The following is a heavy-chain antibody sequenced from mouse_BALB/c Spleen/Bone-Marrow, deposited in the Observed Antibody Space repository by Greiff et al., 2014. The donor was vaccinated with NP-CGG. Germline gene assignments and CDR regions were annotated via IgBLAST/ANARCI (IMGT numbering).Heavy chain of an antibody. CDR3: ARGDYGYHWYFDV. J-gene: IGHJ1*01. D-gene: IGHD1-2*01. V-gene: IGHV1-87*01. Sequence: QVHVKQSGAELARPGASVKLSCKASGYNFTTHWMQWVKQRPGQGLEWIGAIYPGDGDTRYTQEFKGKATLTADKSSSTAYMQLSDLASEDSAVYYCARGDYGYHWYFDVWGAGTTVTVSS. CDR1: GYNFTTHW. CDR2: IYPGDGDT.